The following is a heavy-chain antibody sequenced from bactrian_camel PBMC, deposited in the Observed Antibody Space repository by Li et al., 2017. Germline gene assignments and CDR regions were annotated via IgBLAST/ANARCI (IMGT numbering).Heavy chain of an antibody. Sequence: QLVESGGGSVQAGGSLRLSCAASGYTYSGYTYSSYCMGWVRQAPGKGLEWVSLISSGGSTLYADSVKGRFTISRDNAKNTINLELNSLKTEDTAMYYCTRDRGLAVPAGSFDYWTQGTQVTVS. D-gene: IGHD6*01. CDR3: TRDRGLAVPAGSFDY. V-gene: IGHV3S40*01. CDR2: ISSGGST. J-gene: IGHJ6*01. CDR1: GYTYSGYTYSSYC.